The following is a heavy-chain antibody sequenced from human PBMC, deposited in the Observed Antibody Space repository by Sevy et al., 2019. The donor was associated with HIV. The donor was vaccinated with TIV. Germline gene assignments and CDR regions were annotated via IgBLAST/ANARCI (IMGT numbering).Heavy chain of an antibody. CDR3: ARAQQVTMLVVIGGLYFDF. CDR1: GFTLGDYA. Sequence: GGSLRLSCTASGFTLGDYAMSWLRQAPGKGLEWVANIKQDMSEKYYADSVKGRFTISRDNARNSLYLQMESLRAEDTAVYYCARAQQVTMLVVIGGLYFDFWGQGILVTVSS. D-gene: IGHD3-22*01. V-gene: IGHV3-7*01. CDR2: IKQDMSEK. J-gene: IGHJ4*02.